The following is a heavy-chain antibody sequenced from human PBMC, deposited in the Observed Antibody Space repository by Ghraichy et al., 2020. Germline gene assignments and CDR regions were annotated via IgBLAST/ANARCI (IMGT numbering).Heavy chain of an antibody. CDR3: AKDRSMITFGGVIVISSAPYFDD. J-gene: IGHJ4*02. CDR1: GFTFSSYA. D-gene: IGHD3-16*02. CDR2: IHGSGGST. Sequence: GGSLRLSCAASGFTFSSYAMSWVRQAPGKGLEWVSAIHGSGGSTYYDASVKGRVTISRDNSKNTQDLEMNSLRVEDTAVYYSAKDRSMITFGGVIVISSAPYFDDGGQRSLVIVSS. V-gene: IGHV3-23*01.